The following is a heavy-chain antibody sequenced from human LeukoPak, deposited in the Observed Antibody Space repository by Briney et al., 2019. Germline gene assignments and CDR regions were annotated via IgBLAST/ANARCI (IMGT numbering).Heavy chain of an antibody. J-gene: IGHJ3*01. Sequence: GGSLRRSCAASGFTFSVAAMTWVRQAPGKGLEWVSLIGASGESTYYADSVKGRFTISRDNSKNTLSLQMNSLRVEDTAMYFCAKDIQLSTWGLGTMVTVSS. D-gene: IGHD5-24*01. V-gene: IGHV3-23*01. CDR3: AKDIQLST. CDR1: GFTFSVAA. CDR2: IGASGEST.